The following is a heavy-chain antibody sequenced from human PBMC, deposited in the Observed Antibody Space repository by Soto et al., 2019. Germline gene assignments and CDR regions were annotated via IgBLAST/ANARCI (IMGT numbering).Heavy chain of an antibody. CDR2: ISWNSDNV. CDR1: GFTFDDYA. CDR3: AKDTQSSNLNALDV. J-gene: IGHJ3*01. Sequence: EVQLVESGGGLGQPGGSLRLSCAASGFTFDDYAMHWVRHAPGKGLEWVSGISWNSDNVGYGESVKGRFTISRDNAKNSLYLEMNGLRAEDTAFYYCAKDTQSSNLNALDVWGQGTTVTVSS. D-gene: IGHD6-13*01. V-gene: IGHV3-9*01.